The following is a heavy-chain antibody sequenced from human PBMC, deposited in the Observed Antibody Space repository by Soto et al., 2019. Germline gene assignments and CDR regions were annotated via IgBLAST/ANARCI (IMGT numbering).Heavy chain of an antibody. CDR1: GFTFSSYA. J-gene: IGHJ4*02. CDR2: ISGSGGST. Sequence: PGGSLRLSCAASGFTFSSYAMSWVRQAPGKGLEWVSAISGSGGSTYYADSVKGRFTISRDNSKNTLYLQMNSLRAEDTAVYYCAISRPVYDYDSSGYLSYWGQGTLVTVSS. CDR3: AISRPVYDYDSSGYLSY. V-gene: IGHV3-23*01. D-gene: IGHD3-22*01.